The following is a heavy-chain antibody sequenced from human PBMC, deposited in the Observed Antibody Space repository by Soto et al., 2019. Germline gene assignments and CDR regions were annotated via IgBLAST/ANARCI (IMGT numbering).Heavy chain of an antibody. CDR1: GDSVSSNSAA. CDR3: ARVPELRIYYYYGMDV. V-gene: IGHV6-1*01. CDR2: TYYRSKWYN. D-gene: IGHD1-26*01. Sequence: SQTLSLTCAISGDSVSSNSAAWNWIRQSPSRGLEWLGRTYYRSKWYNDYAVSVKSRITINPDTSKSQFSLQLNSVTPEDTAVYYCARVPELRIYYYYGMDVWGQGTTVTVSS. J-gene: IGHJ6*02.